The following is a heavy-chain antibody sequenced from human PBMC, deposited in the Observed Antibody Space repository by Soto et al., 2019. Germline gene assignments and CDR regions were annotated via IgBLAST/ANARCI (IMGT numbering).Heavy chain of an antibody. CDR2: ISYDGSNK. J-gene: IGHJ6*02. CDR3: ARDLSVLVPASAVMDV. V-gene: IGHV3-30-3*01. D-gene: IGHD2-2*01. Sequence: GGSLRLSCAASGFTFVGYAMHWVRQATGKGLEWVAVISYDGSNKYYADSVKGRFTISRDNSKNTLYLQMNSLRAEDTAVYYCARDLSVLVPASAVMDVWGQGTTVTVSS. CDR1: GFTFVGYA.